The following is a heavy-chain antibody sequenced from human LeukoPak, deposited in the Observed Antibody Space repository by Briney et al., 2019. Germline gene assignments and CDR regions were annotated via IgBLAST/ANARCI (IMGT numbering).Heavy chain of an antibody. Sequence: ASVKVSCKASGYTFTSYGISWVRQAPGQGLEWMGWISAYNGNTNYAQKLQGRVTMTTGTSTSTAYMELRSLRSDDTAVYYCARAPNPDDAFDIWGQGTMVTVSS. CDR3: ARAPNPDDAFDI. J-gene: IGHJ3*02. CDR1: GYTFTSYG. CDR2: ISAYNGNT. V-gene: IGHV1-18*01.